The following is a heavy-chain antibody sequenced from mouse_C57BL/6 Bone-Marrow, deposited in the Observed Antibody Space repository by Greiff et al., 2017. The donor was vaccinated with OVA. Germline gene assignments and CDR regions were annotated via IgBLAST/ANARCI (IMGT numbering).Heavy chain of an antibody. CDR1: GYTFTSYW. D-gene: IGHD1-1*01. J-gene: IGHJ3*01. CDR2: IDPSDSET. V-gene: IGHV1-52*01. CDR3: ARRDSGSSYRLAY. Sequence: VQLQQPGAELVRPGSSVKLSCKASGYTFTSYWMHWVKQGPIQGLEWIGNIDPSDSETHYNQKFKDKATLTVDKSSSTAYMQLSSLTSEDSAVYYCARRDSGSSYRLAYWGQGTLVTVSA.